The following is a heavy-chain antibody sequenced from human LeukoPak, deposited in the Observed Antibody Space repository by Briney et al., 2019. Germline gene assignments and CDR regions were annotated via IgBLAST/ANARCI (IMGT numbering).Heavy chain of an antibody. J-gene: IGHJ4*02. CDR3: ARGGSYYCLDY. Sequence: PGGSLRLSCAAFGFTFSSYGMNWVRQAPGKGLEWVSYISSSGSTIYYADSVKGRFTISRDNAKNSLYLQMNSLRAEDTAVYYCARGGSYYCLDYWGQGTLVTVSS. CDR1: GFTFSSYG. CDR2: ISSSGSTI. D-gene: IGHD1-26*01. V-gene: IGHV3-48*03.